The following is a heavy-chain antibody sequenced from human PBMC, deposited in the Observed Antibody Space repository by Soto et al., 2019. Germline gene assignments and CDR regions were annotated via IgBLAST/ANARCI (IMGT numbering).Heavy chain of an antibody. CDR2: IGTAGDT. D-gene: IGHD5-18*01. J-gene: IGHJ4*02. Sequence: GGSLRLSCAASGFTFSSYDMHWVRQATGKGLEWVSAIGTAGDTFYPGSVKGRFTISRENAKNSLYLQMNSLRAGDTAVYYCAKVPKGQLWTFDYWGQGTLVPSPQ. V-gene: IGHV3-13*01. CDR1: GFTFSSYD. CDR3: AKVPKGQLWTFDY.